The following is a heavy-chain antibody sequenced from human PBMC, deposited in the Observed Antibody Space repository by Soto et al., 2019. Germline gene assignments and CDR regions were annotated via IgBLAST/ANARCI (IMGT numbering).Heavy chain of an antibody. CDR3: ERGATRMDV. CDR2: ISYDGSNK. Sequence: QVQLVESGGGVVQPGRSLRLSCAASGFTFSSYAMHWVRQAPGKGLEWVAVISYDGSNKYYADSVKGRFTISRDNSKTTLYLQMNSLRAEDTAVDYCERGATRMDVWGQGTTVTVSS. V-gene: IGHV3-30-3*01. J-gene: IGHJ6*02. CDR1: GFTFSSYA.